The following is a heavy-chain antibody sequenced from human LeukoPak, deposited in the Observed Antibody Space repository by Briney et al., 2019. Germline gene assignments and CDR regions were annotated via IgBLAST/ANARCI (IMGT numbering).Heavy chain of an antibody. CDR3: ATVSVFFYDSGSSYTFDY. Sequence: SETLSLTCAVSGGSISSSKWWSCVRQPPGEGLEWIGEIYHSGSTNYNPSLKSRVTISVDKSKNQFSLKLSSVTAADTAVYYCATVSVFFYDSGSSYTFDYWGQGTLVTVSS. CDR2: IYHSGST. CDR1: GGSISSSKW. D-gene: IGHD3-10*01. J-gene: IGHJ4*02. V-gene: IGHV4-4*02.